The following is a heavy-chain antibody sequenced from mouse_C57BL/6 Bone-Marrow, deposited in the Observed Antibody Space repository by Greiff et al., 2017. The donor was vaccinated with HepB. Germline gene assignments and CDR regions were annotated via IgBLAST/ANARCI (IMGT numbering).Heavy chain of an antibody. CDR3: AREGYYFGISPPFDY. CDR2: IYPRSGNT. Sequence: QVQLQQSGAELARPGASVKLSCKASGYTFTSYGISWVKQRTGQGLEWIGEIYPRSGNTYYNEKFKGKATLTADKSSSTSYMELRSLTSEDSAVSFCAREGYYFGISPPFDYWGQGTTLTVSS. J-gene: IGHJ2*01. CDR1: GYTFTSYG. D-gene: IGHD1-1*01. V-gene: IGHV1-81*01.